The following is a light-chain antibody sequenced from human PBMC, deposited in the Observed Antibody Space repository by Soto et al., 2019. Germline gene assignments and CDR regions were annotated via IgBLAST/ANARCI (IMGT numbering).Light chain of an antibody. CDR1: QSISSY. Sequence: DIQMTQSPSSLSASVGDRATITCRESQSISSYLNWYQQKPGKAPKLLIYDASSLQGGVPSRFSVSGSVTDFSLTNSSLQPEDFATYYCQQSYSIPVTFGPGTKVYIK. CDR2: DAS. J-gene: IGKJ3*01. CDR3: QQSYSIPVT. V-gene: IGKV1-39*01.